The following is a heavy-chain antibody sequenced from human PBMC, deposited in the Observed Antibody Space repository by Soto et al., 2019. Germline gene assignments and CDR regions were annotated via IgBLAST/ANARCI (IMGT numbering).Heavy chain of an antibody. V-gene: IGHV3-23*01. CDR2: ISGSGGST. CDR3: AKENGYSSSWFEFDY. J-gene: IGHJ4*02. Sequence: EVQLLESGGGLVQPGGSLRLSCAASGFTFSSYAMSWVRQAPGKGLEWVSAISGSGGSTYYADSVKGRFTISRDNSKNTLYLQMYSLRAEDTAVYYCAKENGYSSSWFEFDYWGQGTLVTVPS. D-gene: IGHD6-13*01. CDR1: GFTFSSYA.